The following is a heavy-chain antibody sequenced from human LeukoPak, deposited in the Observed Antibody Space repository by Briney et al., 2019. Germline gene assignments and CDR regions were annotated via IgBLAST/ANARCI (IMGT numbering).Heavy chain of an antibody. CDR2: INHSGST. V-gene: IGHV4-39*07. CDR3: ARGRYGSGSYYTAAGFSIFDY. Sequence: PSETLSLTCTVSGGSISSGSYYWGWIRQPPGKGLEWIGEINHSGSTNYNPSLKNRVTISVDTSKNQFSLKLSSVTAADTAVYYCARGRYGSGSYYTAAGFSIFDYWGQGTLVTVSS. J-gene: IGHJ4*02. D-gene: IGHD3-10*01. CDR1: GGSISSGSYY.